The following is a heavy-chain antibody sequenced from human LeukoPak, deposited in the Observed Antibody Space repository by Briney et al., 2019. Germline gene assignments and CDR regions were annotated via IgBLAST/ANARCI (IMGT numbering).Heavy chain of an antibody. Sequence: SETLSLTCTVSGGSINSSTYYWGWIRQPPGKGLEWIGLIYYTGSTFYNASLKSRGTISVDTSKNQFSLKLSSVTAADTAVYYCATYGLYDTNGYLVNWGQGTLVTVSS. CDR2: IYYTGST. CDR1: GGSINSSTYY. D-gene: IGHD3-22*01. J-gene: IGHJ4*02. CDR3: ATYGLYDTNGYLVN. V-gene: IGHV4-39*01.